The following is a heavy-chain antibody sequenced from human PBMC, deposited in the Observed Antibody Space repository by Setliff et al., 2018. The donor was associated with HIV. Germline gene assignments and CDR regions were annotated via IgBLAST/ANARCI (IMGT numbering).Heavy chain of an antibody. D-gene: IGHD3-10*01. V-gene: IGHV4-31*03. CDR3: ARARALTRGGKAYYFDY. J-gene: IGHJ4*02. CDR1: GGSISSGGYY. Sequence: PSETLSLTCIVSGGSISSGGYYWSWIRQHPGKGLEWIGYIFYSGSTYYNPSLKSRVTISVDTSKNLFSLKLTSVSAADTAVYYCARARALTRGGKAYYFDYWGQGTLVTVSS. CDR2: IFYSGST.